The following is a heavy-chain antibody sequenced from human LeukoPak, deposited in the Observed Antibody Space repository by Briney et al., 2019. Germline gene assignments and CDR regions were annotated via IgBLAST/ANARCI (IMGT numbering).Heavy chain of an antibody. CDR2: ISWNSGNI. Sequence: PGGSLRLSCAASGFSFDDYVMHWVWQAPGKGLEWVSGISWNSGNIGYADSVKGRFTISRDNAKNSLYLQMNSLRGEDTALYYCAKDSGRNYYYYMDVWGKGTTVTVSS. V-gene: IGHV3-9*01. D-gene: IGHD2-15*01. CDR1: GFSFDDYV. CDR3: AKDSGRNYYYYMDV. J-gene: IGHJ6*03.